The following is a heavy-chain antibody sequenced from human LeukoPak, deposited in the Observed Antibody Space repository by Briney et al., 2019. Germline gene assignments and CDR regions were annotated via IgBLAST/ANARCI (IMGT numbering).Heavy chain of an antibody. Sequence: PSETLSLTCAVYDGSFSGYYWSWIRQPPGKGLEWIGEINHSGSTNYNPSLKSRVTISLDTSKSQFSLKVRYVTAADTAVYYCARWGGVQFDSWGQGTLVTVSS. V-gene: IGHV4-34*01. CDR3: ARWGGVQFDS. D-gene: IGHD2-8*01. CDR2: INHSGST. J-gene: IGHJ5*01. CDR1: DGSFSGYY.